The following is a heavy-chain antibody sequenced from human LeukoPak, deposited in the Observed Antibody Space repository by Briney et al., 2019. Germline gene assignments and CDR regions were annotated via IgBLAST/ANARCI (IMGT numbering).Heavy chain of an antibody. V-gene: IGHV4-34*01. CDR1: GGSFSGYY. Sequence: PSETLSLTCAVYGGSFSGYYWSWIRQPPGKGLEWIGEINHSGSTNYNPSLKSRVTISVDTSKNQFSLKLSSVTAADTAVYCCATQMTTVTPIDYWGQGTLVTVSS. J-gene: IGHJ4*02. D-gene: IGHD4-11*01. CDR3: ATQMTTVTPIDY. CDR2: INHSGST.